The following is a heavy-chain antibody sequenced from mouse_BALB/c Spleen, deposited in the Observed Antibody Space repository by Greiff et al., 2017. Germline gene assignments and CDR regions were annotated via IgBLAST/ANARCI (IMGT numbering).Heavy chain of an antibody. D-gene: IGHD2-12*01. J-gene: IGHJ2*01. Sequence: QVQLQQSGAELMKPGASVKISCKATGYTFSSYWIEWVKQRPGHGLEWIGEILPGSGSTNYNEKFKGKATFTADTSSNTAYMQLSSLTSEDSAVYYCALYDVGGSYYFDYWGQGTTLTVSS. V-gene: IGHV1-9*01. CDR1: GYTFSSYW. CDR3: ALYDVGGSYYFDY. CDR2: ILPGSGST.